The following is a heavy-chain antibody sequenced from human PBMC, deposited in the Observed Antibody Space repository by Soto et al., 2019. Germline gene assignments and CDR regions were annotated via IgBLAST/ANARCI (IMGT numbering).Heavy chain of an antibody. CDR3: AKGLYSGSYIDAFDI. J-gene: IGHJ3*02. Sequence: GGSLRLSCAASGFTFSSYAMSWVRQAPGKGLEWVSAISGSGGSTYYADSVKGRFTISRDNSKNTLYLLMNSLRAEDTAVYYCAKGLYSGSYIDAFDIWGQGTMVTVSS. CDR2: ISGSGGST. CDR1: GFTFSSYA. D-gene: IGHD1-26*01. V-gene: IGHV3-23*01.